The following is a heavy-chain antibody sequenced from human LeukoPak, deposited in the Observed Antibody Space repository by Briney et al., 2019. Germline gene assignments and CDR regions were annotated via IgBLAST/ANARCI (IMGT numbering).Heavy chain of an antibody. CDR1: GFTITTYW. CDR2: IKEDGSGK. Sequence: TGGSLRLSCAASGFTITTYWMTWVRQAPGKGLEWAAKIKEDGSGKSYVDSVKGRFTISRDNARNSLHLQMNSLRAEDTAVYFCARLQMDTGYRPFDIWGQGRMVTVSS. CDR3: ARLQMDTGYRPFDI. V-gene: IGHV3-7*01. D-gene: IGHD5-24*01. J-gene: IGHJ3*02.